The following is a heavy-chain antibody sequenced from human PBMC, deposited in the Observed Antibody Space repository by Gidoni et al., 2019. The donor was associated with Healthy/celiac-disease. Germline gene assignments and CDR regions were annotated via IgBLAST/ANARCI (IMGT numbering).Heavy chain of an antibody. CDR1: GFTFSSYA. D-gene: IGHD2-2*01. J-gene: IGHJ4*02. V-gene: IGHV3-23*01. CDR2: ISGSGGST. Sequence: EVQPLASGGGLVQPGGSLRLSCAASGFTFSSYAMSWVRQAPGKGLEWFSAISGSGGSTYYADSLKGRFTISRDNSKNTLYLQMNSLRAEDTAVYYCARGYHRLFDYWGQGTLVTVSS. CDR3: ARGYHRLFDY.